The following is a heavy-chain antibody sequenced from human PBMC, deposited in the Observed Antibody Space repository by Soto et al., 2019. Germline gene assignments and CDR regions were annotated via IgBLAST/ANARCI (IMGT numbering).Heavy chain of an antibody. J-gene: IGHJ4*02. D-gene: IGHD3-16*01. CDR3: ARDATFCLDC. Sequence: PGGSLRLSCAASGFIFSRYGMHWVRQAPGKGLEWVAFLSRDGSVYYYADSVRGRFTIFRDNSENSLYLQMNRLRAEDTAVYYCARDATFCLDCWGRGTLITVSS. CDR2: LSRDGSVY. V-gene: IGHV3-30*03. CDR1: GFIFSRYG.